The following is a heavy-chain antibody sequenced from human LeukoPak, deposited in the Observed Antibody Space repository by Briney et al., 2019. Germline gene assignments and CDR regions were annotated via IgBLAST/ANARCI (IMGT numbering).Heavy chain of an antibody. J-gene: IGHJ6*03. V-gene: IGHV4-34*01. CDR1: GGSFSGYY. Sequence: SETLSLTCAVYGGSFSGYYWSWIRQPPGKGLEWIGEINHSGSTNYNPSLKSRVTISVDTSKNQFSLKLSSVTAADTAVYYCARGRRSRGYSYGYYYYMDVWGKGTMVTVSS. CDR2: INHSGST. D-gene: IGHD5-18*01. CDR3: ARGRRSRGYSYGYYYYMDV.